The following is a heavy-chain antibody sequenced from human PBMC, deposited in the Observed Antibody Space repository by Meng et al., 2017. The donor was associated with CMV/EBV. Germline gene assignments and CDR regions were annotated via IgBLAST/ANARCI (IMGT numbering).Heavy chain of an antibody. CDR3: ARLGSTDDY. V-gene: IGHV1-2*02. D-gene: IGHD2-15*01. J-gene: IGHJ4*02. CDR2: INPNSGGT. Sequence: HVHLDQSGAEVKKPGASEKVSCTASGYTFTGYYMHWVRQAPGKGLEWMGWINPNSGGTNYAQKFQGRVTMTRDTSISTAYMELSRLRSDDTAVYYCARLGSTDDYWGQGTLVTVSS. CDR1: GYTFTGYY.